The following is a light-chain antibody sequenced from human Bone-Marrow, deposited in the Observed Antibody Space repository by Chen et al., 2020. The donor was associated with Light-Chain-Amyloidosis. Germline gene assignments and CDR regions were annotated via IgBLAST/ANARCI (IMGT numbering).Light chain of an antibody. CDR3: QHYDSSPYT. CDR1: QKISRW. J-gene: IGKJ2*01. V-gene: IGKV1-5*03. Sequence: DIQMTQYPSTLSASVGDRVTITCRASQKISRWLAWHQQKPGKAPKLLIYKASSLESGVPSRFSGSGSVTEFTLTISRLQPDDFATYYCQHYDSSPYTFGQGTKLEI. CDR2: KAS.